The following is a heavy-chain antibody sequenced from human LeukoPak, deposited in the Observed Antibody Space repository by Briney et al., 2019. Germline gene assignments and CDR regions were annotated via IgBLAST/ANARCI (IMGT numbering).Heavy chain of an antibody. D-gene: IGHD5-24*01. Sequence: PSETLSLTCTVSGGSISSYYWSWIRQPPGKGLEWIGYIYYSGSTNYNPFLKSRVTISVDTSKNQFSLKLSSVTAADTAVYYCARPVEMATMMAIDIWGQGTMVTVSS. J-gene: IGHJ3*02. V-gene: IGHV4-59*01. CDR2: IYYSGST. CDR1: GGSISSYY. CDR3: ARPVEMATMMAIDI.